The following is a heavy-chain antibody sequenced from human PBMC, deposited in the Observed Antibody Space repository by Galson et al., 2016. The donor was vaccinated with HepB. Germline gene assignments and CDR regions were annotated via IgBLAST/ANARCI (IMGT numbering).Heavy chain of an antibody. CDR1: GYRFPTYG. CDR3: ARDVQFRFDY. Sequence: SVKVSCKASGYRFPTYGISWVRQAPGQGLEWLGWISASSGNTFYAQKFQDRVTMTRDTSTSTVYMDLRSLRSDDTAVYYCARDVQFRFDYWGQGTLVTVSS. V-gene: IGHV1-18*04. D-gene: IGHD4-11*01. CDR2: ISASSGNT. J-gene: IGHJ4*02.